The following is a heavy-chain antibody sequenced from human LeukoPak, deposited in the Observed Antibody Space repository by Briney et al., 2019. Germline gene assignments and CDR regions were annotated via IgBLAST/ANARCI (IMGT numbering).Heavy chain of an antibody. CDR1: GYTFTSYY. V-gene: IGHV1-46*01. J-gene: IGHJ5*02. Sequence: GASVKVSCKASGYTFTSYYMHWVRQAPGQGLEWMGIINPSGGSTSYAQKFQGRVTMTRDTSTSTVYMELSSLRSEDTAVYYCARDHEAAAGISNWFDPWGQGTLVTVSS. D-gene: IGHD6-13*01. CDR3: ARDHEAAAGISNWFDP. CDR2: INPSGGST.